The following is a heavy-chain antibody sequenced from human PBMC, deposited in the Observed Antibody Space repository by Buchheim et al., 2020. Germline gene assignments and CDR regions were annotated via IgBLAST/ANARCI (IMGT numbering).Heavy chain of an antibody. CDR3: ARYNYDSSGYYGPFDS. CDR2: IYYSGSS. Sequence: QVQLQESGPGPLKPSETLSLTCTVSGGSMRSYYWSWNRQPPGKGLEWIGNIYYSGSSNYNPSLKSRLTLSVDTSNNQFSLKLSSVTTADTAVYYCARYNYDSSGYYGPFDSWGQGTL. J-gene: IGHJ4*02. V-gene: IGHV4-59*01. CDR1: GGSMRSYY. D-gene: IGHD3-22*01.